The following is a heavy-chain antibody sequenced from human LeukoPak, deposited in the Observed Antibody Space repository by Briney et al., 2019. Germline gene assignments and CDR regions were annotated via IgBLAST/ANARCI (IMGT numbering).Heavy chain of an antibody. J-gene: IGHJ5*02. V-gene: IGHV1-2*02. Sequence: GASVKVSCKASGYTFTDYYIHWVRQAPGQGLEWMGWINPNSGGTNYAQKFQGRVTMTRDRSISTACMEPSWLRSDDTAVYYCARDVGPWQPYNWFDPWGQGTLVTVSS. CDR1: GYTFTDYY. D-gene: IGHD6-13*01. CDR3: ARDVGPWQPYNWFDP. CDR2: INPNSGGT.